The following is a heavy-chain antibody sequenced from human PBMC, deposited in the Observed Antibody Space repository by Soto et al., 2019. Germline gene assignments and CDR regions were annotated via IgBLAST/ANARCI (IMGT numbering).Heavy chain of an antibody. CDR2: VDYTGST. J-gene: IGHJ3*01. V-gene: IGHV4-61*01. Sequence: QVRLQESGPGLVKPSETLSLTCTVAGGSVITRSYYWNWVRQPPGGGLEWIGYVDYTGSTKFNPSLKSRVTVSLDTSKNLFSLTLRSVTAADTAVYYGARIPTMLRAFDVWGQGAMVSVYS. D-gene: IGHD2-21*01. CDR3: ARIPTMLRAFDV. CDR1: GGSVITRSYY.